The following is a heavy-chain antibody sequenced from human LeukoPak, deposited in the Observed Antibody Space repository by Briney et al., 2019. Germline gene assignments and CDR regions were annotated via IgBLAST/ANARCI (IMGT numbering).Heavy chain of an antibody. J-gene: IGHJ3*02. CDR2: IYYSGST. CDR3: ARDLPRYCSGGSCYTDAFDI. CDR1: GGSISSGVYY. V-gene: IGHV4-30-4*01. D-gene: IGHD2-15*01. Sequence: PSETLSLTCTVSGGSISSGVYYWSWIRQPPGKGLEWIGYIYYSGSTYYNPSLKSRVTISVDTSKNQFSLKLSSVTAADTAVYYCARDLPRYCSGGSCYTDAFDIWGQGTMVTVSS.